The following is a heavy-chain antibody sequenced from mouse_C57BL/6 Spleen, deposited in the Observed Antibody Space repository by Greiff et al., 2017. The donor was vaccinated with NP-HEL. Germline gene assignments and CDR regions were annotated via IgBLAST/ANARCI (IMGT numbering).Heavy chain of an antibody. CDR3: AREGDYYGSSFAY. Sequence: EVQLQQSGPELVKPGASVKISCKASGYTFTDYYMNWVKQSHGKSLEWIGDINPNNGGTSYNQKFKGKATLTVDKSSSTAYMELRSLTSEDSAVYYCAREGDYYGSSFAYWGQGTLVTVSA. D-gene: IGHD1-1*01. CDR1: GYTFTDYY. J-gene: IGHJ3*01. CDR2: INPNNGGT. V-gene: IGHV1-26*01.